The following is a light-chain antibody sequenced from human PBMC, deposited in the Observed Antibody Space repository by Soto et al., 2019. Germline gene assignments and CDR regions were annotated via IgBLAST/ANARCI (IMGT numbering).Light chain of an antibody. V-gene: IGLV2-23*02. CDR2: EVN. CDR1: SSDVGSYNL. CDR3: CSFAGSSTV. J-gene: IGLJ1*01. Sequence: QSALTQPASVSGSPGQSITVSCTGTSSDVGSYNLVSWYQQHPGKAPKVMIYEVNKRPSGVSDRFSGSKSGNTASLTISGLQAEDEADYYCCSFAGSSTVFGTGTKVTVL.